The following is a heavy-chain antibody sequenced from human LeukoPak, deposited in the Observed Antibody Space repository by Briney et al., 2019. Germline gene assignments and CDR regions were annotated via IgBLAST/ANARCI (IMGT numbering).Heavy chain of an antibody. J-gene: IGHJ4*02. CDR2: VYYSGRT. D-gene: IGHD6-13*01. V-gene: IGHV4-39*07. CDR3: ARGRYVTTRGGAAAGFLDY. Sequence: SETLSLTCTVSGGSISRDTYYCAWIRQSPGRGLEWLGSVYYSGRTDYNPSLKSRVTISVDTSQKQFSLRLSSVTAADTAVYYCARGRYVTTRGGAAAGFLDYWGQGTLVTVST. CDR1: GGSISRDTYY.